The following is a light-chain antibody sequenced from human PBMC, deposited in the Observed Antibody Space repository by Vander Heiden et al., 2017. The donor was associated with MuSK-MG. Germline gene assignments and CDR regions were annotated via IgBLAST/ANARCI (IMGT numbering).Light chain of an antibody. J-gene: IGKJ3*01. Sequence: ETVMTQSPATLSLSPGERATLSCRASQSVGSGYLSWYQQQRGQAHRLLLYGASTRATGIPARISGRGSGKDFTLTISSLQPEDVAVYYCQQDVNLPFTFGHGTKVEIK. CDR1: QSVGSGY. CDR2: GAS. CDR3: QQDVNLPFT. V-gene: IGKV3D-7*01.